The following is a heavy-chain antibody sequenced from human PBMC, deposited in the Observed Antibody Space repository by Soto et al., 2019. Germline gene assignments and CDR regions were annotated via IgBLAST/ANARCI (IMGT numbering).Heavy chain of an antibody. J-gene: IGHJ4*02. CDR2: IRAYNGNT. CDR1: GYTFTSYG. D-gene: IGHD3-3*01. CDR3: ARHETENTYYDFWSGYFSLTFDY. V-gene: IGHV1-18*04. Sequence: ASVKVSCKASGYTFTSYGISWVRQAPGQGLEWTGWIRAYNGNTNYAQKLQGRVTMTTDTSTSTAYMELRSLRSDDTAVYYCARHETENTYYDFWSGYFSLTFDYWGQGTLVTVSS.